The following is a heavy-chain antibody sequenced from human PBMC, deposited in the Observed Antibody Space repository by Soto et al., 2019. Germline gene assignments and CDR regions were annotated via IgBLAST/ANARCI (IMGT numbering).Heavy chain of an antibody. V-gene: IGHV3-53*01. CDR3: ARHSSDSSRADSFDI. CDR2: IYRGRAT. D-gene: IGHD6-25*01. Sequence: XVSLRLSCAVSGFIFSNTYMSWVRQAPGKGLEWISVIYRGRATYYADSVKGRFTISRDDSRNTVYLQMNSLTTEDTAVYFCARHSSDSSRADSFDIWGQGTMVTVSS. J-gene: IGHJ3*02. CDR1: GFIFSNTY.